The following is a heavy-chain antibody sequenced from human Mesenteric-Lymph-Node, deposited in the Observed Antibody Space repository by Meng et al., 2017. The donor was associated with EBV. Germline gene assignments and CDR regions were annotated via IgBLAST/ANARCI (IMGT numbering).Heavy chain of an antibody. Sequence: QGQLYGWGPGLVKPSGTLSLTCAVSGVSISSSNWWSWVRQSPGKGLQWIGDIYHSGTTNYNPSLKSRLTISVDKSNNHFSLKLTSVTAADTAVYYCARARGYCSGGACSFWFDPWGQGTLVTVSS. V-gene: IGHV4-4*02. D-gene: IGHD2-15*01. J-gene: IGHJ5*02. CDR3: ARARGYCSGGACSFWFDP. CDR2: IYHSGTT. CDR1: GVSISSSNW.